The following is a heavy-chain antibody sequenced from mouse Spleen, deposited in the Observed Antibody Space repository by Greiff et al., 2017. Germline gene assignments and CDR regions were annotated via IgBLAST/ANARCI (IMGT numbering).Heavy chain of an antibody. J-gene: IGHJ4*01. Sequence: VQLKESGPELVKPGASVKISCKASGYSFTGYYMNWVKQSPEKSLEWIGGINPSTGGTTYNQKFKAKATLTVDKSSSTAYMQLKSLTSEDSAVYYCARELGLRLYYAMDYWGQGTSVTVSS. CDR1: GYSFTGYY. D-gene: IGHD3-1*01. V-gene: IGHV1-42*01. CDR3: ARELGLRLYYAMDY. CDR2: INPSTGGT.